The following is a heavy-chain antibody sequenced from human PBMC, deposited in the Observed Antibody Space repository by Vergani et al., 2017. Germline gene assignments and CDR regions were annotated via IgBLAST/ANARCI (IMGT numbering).Heavy chain of an antibody. CDR1: GYTFTSYG. Sequence: QVQLVQSGAEVKKPGASVKVSCKASGYTFTSYGISWVRQAPGQGLEWMGWISAYNGNTNYAPKLQGRVTMTTDTSTSTAYMELRSLRSDDTAVYYCARDEPSLRNYYDSSGYYYYYGMDVWGQGTTVTVSS. CDR3: ARDEPSLRNYYDSSGYYYYYGMDV. CDR2: ISAYNGNT. J-gene: IGHJ6*02. V-gene: IGHV1-18*04. D-gene: IGHD3-22*01.